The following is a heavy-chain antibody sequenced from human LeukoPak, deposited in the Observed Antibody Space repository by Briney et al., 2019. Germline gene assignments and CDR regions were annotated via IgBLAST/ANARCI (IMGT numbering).Heavy chain of an antibody. Sequence: GGSLRLSCSASGFPFSSYALHWVRQAPGKGLECVSALSSDGVTTRYVDSVKGRFAISRDNSKNTLYLQMSSLRAEDTAVYYCVSQYGVDVWGQGTTVTVS. CDR1: GFPFSSYA. CDR2: LSSDGVTT. CDR3: VSQYGVDV. V-gene: IGHV3-64D*09. J-gene: IGHJ6*01.